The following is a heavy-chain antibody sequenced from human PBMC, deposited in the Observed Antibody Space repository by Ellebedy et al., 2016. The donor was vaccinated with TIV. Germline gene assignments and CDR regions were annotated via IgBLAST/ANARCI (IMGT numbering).Heavy chain of an antibody. J-gene: IGHJ4*02. Sequence: PGGALRLSCAASGFTFSSYWMHWVRQAPGKGLEWVAYIKQDGSEMDYVDSVKGRFTISRDNTKNSLYLQMNSLRAEDTALYYCVKGHDDWGTYWGQGTLVTVSS. V-gene: IGHV3-7*03. CDR3: VKGHDDWGTY. D-gene: IGHD3-16*01. CDR1: GFTFSSYW. CDR2: IKQDGSEM.